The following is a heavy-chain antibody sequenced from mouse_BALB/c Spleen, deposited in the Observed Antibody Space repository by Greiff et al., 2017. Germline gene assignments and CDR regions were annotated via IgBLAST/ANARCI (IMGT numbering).Heavy chain of an antibody. Sequence: EVKLVESGAELVKPGASVKLSCTASGFNIKDTYMHWVKQRPEQGLEWIGRIDPANGNTKYDPKFQGKATITADTSSNTAYLQLSSLTSEDTAVYYCARSGGYDGAYYAMDYWGQGTSVTVSS. V-gene: IGHV14-3*02. D-gene: IGHD2-2*01. CDR3: ARSGGYDGAYYAMDY. J-gene: IGHJ4*01. CDR1: GFNIKDTY. CDR2: IDPANGNT.